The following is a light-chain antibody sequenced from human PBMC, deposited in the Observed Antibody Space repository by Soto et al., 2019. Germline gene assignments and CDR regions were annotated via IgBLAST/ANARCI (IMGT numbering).Light chain of an antibody. V-gene: IGKV1-39*01. J-gene: IGKJ3*01. CDR1: QSISSY. CDR3: QQSYSTPFT. CDR2: AAS. Sequence: DIPMTQSPSSLSASVGDRVTITCRASQSISSYLNWYQQKPGKAPKLLIYAASSLQSGVPSRFSGSGSRTDFTLTISSLQPEDFATYYCQQSYSTPFTFGPGTKVDIK.